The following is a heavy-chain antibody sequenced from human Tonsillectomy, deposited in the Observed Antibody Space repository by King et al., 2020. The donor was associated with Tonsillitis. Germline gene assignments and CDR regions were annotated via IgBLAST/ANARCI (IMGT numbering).Heavy chain of an antibody. J-gene: IGHJ6*02. CDR3: ARVTTVTKSYYYYGMDV. CDR2: IFSNYEK. CDR1: GFSLSNARMG. Sequence: TLKGSGPVLVKPTETLTLTCTVSGFSLSNARMGVSWIRQAPGKALECLAHIFSNYEKYYSTSLKSRLTISKETSKSQVVLNMTNMDPVETATYYCARVTTVTKSYYYYGMDVWGQGTPVTVSS. V-gene: IGHV2-26*01. D-gene: IGHD4-17*01.